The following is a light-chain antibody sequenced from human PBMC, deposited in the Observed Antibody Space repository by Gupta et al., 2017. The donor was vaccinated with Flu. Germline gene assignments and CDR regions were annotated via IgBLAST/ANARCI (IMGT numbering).Light chain of an antibody. CDR3: CSYAGTFTFV. V-gene: IGLV2-11*03. CDR1: SSDIGRFDY. J-gene: IGLJ2*01. CDR2: GIT. Sequence: SMTISCTGTSSDIGRFDYVSWFQQHPGKAPKLILYGITERPSGVPNRFSGTKSGNTASLTISGLQGEDEADYFCCSYAGTFTFVFGGGTKVTVL.